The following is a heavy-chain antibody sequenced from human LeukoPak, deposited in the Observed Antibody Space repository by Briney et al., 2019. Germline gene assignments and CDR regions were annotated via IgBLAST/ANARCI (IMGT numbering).Heavy chain of an antibody. CDR1: GGSISSGGYS. D-gene: IGHD5-24*01. CDR2: IYHSGST. Sequence: PSETLSLTCAVSGGSISSGGYSWSWIRQPPGKGLEWIGYIYHSGSTYYNSSLKSRVTISVDRSKNQFSLKLSSVTAADTAVYYCARGRGARLQFPYFDYWGQGTLVTVSS. J-gene: IGHJ4*02. V-gene: IGHV4-30-2*01. CDR3: ARGRGARLQFPYFDY.